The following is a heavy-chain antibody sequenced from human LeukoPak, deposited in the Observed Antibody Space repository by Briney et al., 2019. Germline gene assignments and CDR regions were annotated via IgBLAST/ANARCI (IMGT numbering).Heavy chain of an antibody. CDR2: VKQDGSDK. D-gene: IGHD3-3*01. Sequence: SGGSLRLSCAASGFTFSGYWMSWVRQAPGKGLEWVASVKQDGSDKYYVDSVKGRFTISRDNAKNSLYVQMNSLSAEDTAVYYCARARGSGRSWYFDRWGRGTVVTVSS. V-gene: IGHV3-7*04. J-gene: IGHJ2*01. CDR3: ARARGSGRSWYFDR. CDR1: GFTFSGYW.